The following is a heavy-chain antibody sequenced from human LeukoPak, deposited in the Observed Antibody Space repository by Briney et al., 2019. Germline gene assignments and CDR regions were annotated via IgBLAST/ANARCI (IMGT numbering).Heavy chain of an antibody. V-gene: IGHV4-59*08. Sequence: SETLSLTCTVSGGSISSYFWSWIRQPPGKGLEWIGYIYYSGSTNYNPSLKSRVTISVDTSKNQFSLKLTSVTAADTAVYYCARQGAAAAGYYFDYWGQGILVTVSS. J-gene: IGHJ4*02. CDR2: IYYSGST. D-gene: IGHD6-13*01. CDR1: GGSISSYF. CDR3: ARQGAAAAGYYFDY.